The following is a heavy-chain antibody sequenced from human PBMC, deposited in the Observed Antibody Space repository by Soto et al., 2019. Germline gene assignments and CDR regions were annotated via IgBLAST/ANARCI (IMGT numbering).Heavy chain of an antibody. D-gene: IGHD3-10*01. CDR3: AKDFKVSGSHYGTLNYYYGMDV. Sequence: QVQLVESGGGVVQPRRSLRLSCAASGFTFSTYGMQWVRQAPGKGLEWVAVISYDGYLKYYVDAVKGRFTVARDNSKNTLFLEMNSLRVEDTAVYFCAKDFKVSGSHYGTLNYYYGMDVWGQGTTVTVSS. V-gene: IGHV3-30*18. J-gene: IGHJ6*02. CDR2: ISYDGYLK. CDR1: GFTFSTYG.